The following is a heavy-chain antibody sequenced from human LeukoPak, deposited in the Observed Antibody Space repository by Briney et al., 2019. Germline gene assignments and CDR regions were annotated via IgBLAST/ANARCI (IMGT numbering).Heavy chain of an antibody. CDR2: IDYSGDTT. V-gene: IGHV3-23*01. CDR1: GFTLSSYE. J-gene: IGHJ4*02. D-gene: IGHD5-24*01. CDR3: AKDDAWLQYND. Sequence: GGSLTLSCTASGFTLSSYEMTWIRQAPGKGLEWVSSIDYSGDTTYYASSVKARYTLSRDNSKSTLFLQLSGLRDEDMAVYYCAKDDAWLQYNDWGQGTLVTVSS.